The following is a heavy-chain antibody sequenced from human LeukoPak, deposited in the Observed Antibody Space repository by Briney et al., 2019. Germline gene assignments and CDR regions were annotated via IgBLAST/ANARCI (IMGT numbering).Heavy chain of an antibody. V-gene: IGHV4-31*03. Sequence: SETLSLTCPISEGGLSHAGYFWSWVRQRPGKGLEWMGYMDHSGRSYYSPSLESRVVISVDTSKNQVSLTVRSVTAADTAVYYCARDAGYGMDVRGQGTTVTVSS. J-gene: IGHJ6*02. CDR1: EGGLSHAGYF. CDR3: ARDAGYGMDV. CDR2: MDHSGRS.